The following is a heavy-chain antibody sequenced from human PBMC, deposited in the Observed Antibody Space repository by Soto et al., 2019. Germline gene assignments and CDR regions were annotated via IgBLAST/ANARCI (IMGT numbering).Heavy chain of an antibody. CDR1: GFTFSSYD. V-gene: IGHV3-13*01. CDR3: ARESKGNYYYGMDV. D-gene: IGHD3-10*01. CDR2: IGTAGDT. Sequence: EVQLVESGGCLVQPGGSLRLSCAASGFTFSSYDMHWVRQATGKGREWVSAIGTAGDTYYPGSVKGRFTISRENAKNSLYLQMNSLRAEDAAVYYCARESKGNYYYGMDVWGQGTTVTVSS. J-gene: IGHJ6*02.